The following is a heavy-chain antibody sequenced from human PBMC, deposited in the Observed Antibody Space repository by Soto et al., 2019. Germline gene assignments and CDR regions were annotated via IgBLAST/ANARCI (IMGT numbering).Heavy chain of an antibody. CDR2: IGGST. J-gene: IGHJ4*02. CDR3: VKGEYYYDSSGYYPFDY. Sequence: GGSLRLSCAGSGFTLRNYAMNWVRQAPGKGLEWVSGIGGSTHYADSVKGRFTISRDNSKNTQYLQMSSLRADDTAVYYCVKGEYYYDSSGYYPFDYWGQGTLVTVSS. D-gene: IGHD3-22*01. CDR1: GFTLRNYA. V-gene: IGHV3-66*01.